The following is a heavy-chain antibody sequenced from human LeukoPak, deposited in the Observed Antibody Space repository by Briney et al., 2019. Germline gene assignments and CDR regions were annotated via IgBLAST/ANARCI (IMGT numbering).Heavy chain of an antibody. J-gene: IGHJ4*02. V-gene: IGHV3-11*05. Sequence: GGSLRLSCAASGFTFSDYYMTWIRRAPGKGLEWVSYISSSSGFTKCADPVRGRFTISRDNAKNSLYLQMNTLRVDDTAVYYCARGSPPGDWGQGTLVTVSS. CDR1: GFTFSDYY. CDR2: ISSSSGFT. D-gene: IGHD3-16*01. CDR3: ARGSPPGD.